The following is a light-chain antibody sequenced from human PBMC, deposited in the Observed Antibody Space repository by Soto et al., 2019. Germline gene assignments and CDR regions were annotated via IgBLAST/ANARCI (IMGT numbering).Light chain of an antibody. Sequence: DIQMTQSPSSLSASVGDRVTITCRVSQGIRYALGWYQQKPGTAPKRLIYGASILQNGVPSRFGGSGSGTEFTLTISSLQPEDFATYYCLQYNSPPLTFGQGTKVDIK. CDR3: LQYNSPPLT. CDR1: QGIRYA. J-gene: IGKJ1*01. V-gene: IGKV1-17*01. CDR2: GAS.